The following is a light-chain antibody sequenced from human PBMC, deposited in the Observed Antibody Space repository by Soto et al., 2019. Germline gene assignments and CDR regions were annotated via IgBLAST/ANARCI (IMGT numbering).Light chain of an antibody. Sequence: QAVVTQPPSVSGAPGQRVTISCTGSSSNIGGGYYVHWYQQLPGTAPKLLIYGNSNRPSGVPDRVSGSKSGTAASLAITGLQAEDEADYYCQAYDSSLRAVVFGGGTKLTVL. J-gene: IGLJ2*01. CDR2: GNS. V-gene: IGLV1-40*01. CDR3: QAYDSSLRAVV. CDR1: SSNIGGGYY.